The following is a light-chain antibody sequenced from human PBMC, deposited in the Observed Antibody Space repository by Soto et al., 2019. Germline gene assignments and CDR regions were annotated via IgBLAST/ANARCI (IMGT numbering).Light chain of an antibody. CDR1: QSISSY. CDR3: QQANSFPIT. CDR2: AAS. V-gene: IGKV1-39*01. Sequence: DIQMTQSPSSLSASVGDRVTITCQASQSISSYLNWYQQKPGKAPKLLIYAASSLQSGVPSRFSGSGSGTDFTLTISSLQPEDFATYYCQQANSFPITFGQGTRLEIK. J-gene: IGKJ5*01.